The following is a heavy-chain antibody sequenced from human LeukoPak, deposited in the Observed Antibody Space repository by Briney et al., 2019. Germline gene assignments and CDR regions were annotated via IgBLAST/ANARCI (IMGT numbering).Heavy chain of an antibody. CDR2: ISSSGSTI. CDR3: ARLAYGSGPYGMDV. J-gene: IGHJ6*04. V-gene: IGHV3-48*03. D-gene: IGHD3-10*01. Sequence: GESLTLSCAASGLIFSSYEMNWVRQAPGKGLDGVSYISSSGSTIYYADSVKGPFTISRDNAKNSLYLQMNSLRAEDTAVYYCARLAYGSGPYGMDVWGKGTTVTVPS. CDR1: GLIFSSYE.